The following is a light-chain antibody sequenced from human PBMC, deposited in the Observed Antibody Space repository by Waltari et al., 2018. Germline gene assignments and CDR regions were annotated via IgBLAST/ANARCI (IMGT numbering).Light chain of an antibody. CDR1: NSNIGRNS. V-gene: IGLV1-47*01. CDR3: AAWDDSLSVSYV. CDR2: RSN. J-gene: IGLJ1*01. Sequence: QSVLTQPPSASGTPGQRVTISCSGTNSNIGRNSVFWYQQLPGTAPKLLIYRSNQRPSGVPDRVSGSKAGTSASPAISGLRSEDDADYYCAAWDDSLSVSYVFGSGTKVTV.